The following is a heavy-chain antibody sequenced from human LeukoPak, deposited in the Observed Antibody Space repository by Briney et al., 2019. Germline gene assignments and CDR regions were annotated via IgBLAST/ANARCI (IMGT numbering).Heavy chain of an antibody. V-gene: IGHV3-23*01. Sequence: GGSLRLSCVASGFTFPNYAMNWVRQAPGKGLEWVSTTSGIGAGTYYADSVRGRFTISRDNAKNTLYLQMDSLRAEDTAVYYCAKDSRDWTYFDFWGQGTLVTVSS. CDR3: AKDSRDWTYFDF. D-gene: IGHD3/OR15-3a*01. CDR2: TSGIGAGT. CDR1: GFTFPNYA. J-gene: IGHJ4*02.